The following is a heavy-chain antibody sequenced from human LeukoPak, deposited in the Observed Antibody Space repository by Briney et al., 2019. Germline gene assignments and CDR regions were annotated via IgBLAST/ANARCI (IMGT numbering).Heavy chain of an antibody. V-gene: IGHV1-69*04. CDR1: GGTFSSYA. D-gene: IGHD1-1*01. CDR3: ARDRGTGTPDY. J-gene: IGHJ4*02. Sequence: GASVKVSCKASGGTFSSYAISWVRQAPGQGLEWMGRIIPIFGIANYAQKFQGRVTITADKSTSTAYMELSSLRSKDTAVYYCARDRGTGTPDYWGQGTLVTVSS. CDR2: IIPIFGIA.